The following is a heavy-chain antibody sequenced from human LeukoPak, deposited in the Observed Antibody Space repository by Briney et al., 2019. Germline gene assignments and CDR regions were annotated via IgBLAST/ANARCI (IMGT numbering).Heavy chain of an antibody. V-gene: IGHV4-34*01. Sequence: PSETLSLTCAVYGGSFSGYYWSWIRQPPGKGLEWIGEINHSGSTNYNPSLKSRVTISVDTSKNQFSLKLSSVTAADTAVYYCARSRLHRGRAFSGSYLGYWGQGTLVTVSS. CDR1: GGSFSGYY. J-gene: IGHJ4*02. CDR2: INHSGST. CDR3: ARSRLHRGRAFSGSYLGY. D-gene: IGHD1-26*01.